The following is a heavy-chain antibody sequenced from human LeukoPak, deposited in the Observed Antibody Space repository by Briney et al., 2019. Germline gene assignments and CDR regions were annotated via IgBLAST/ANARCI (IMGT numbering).Heavy chain of an antibody. J-gene: IGHJ4*02. CDR2: IYYSGNT. Sequence: PSETLSLTCTVSSGSMTDYYWSWIRQPPGKGLEWIGYIYYSGNTNYNPSLKSRVTISIDTSKNQFSLKLTSVTAADTAMYYCARGLLYYDSSGNAYWGQGTPVTVSS. D-gene: IGHD3-22*01. CDR1: SGSMTDYY. CDR3: ARGLLYYDSSGNAY. V-gene: IGHV4-59*12.